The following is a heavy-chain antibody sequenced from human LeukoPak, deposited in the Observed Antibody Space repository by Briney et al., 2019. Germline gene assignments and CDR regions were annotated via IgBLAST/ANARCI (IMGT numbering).Heavy chain of an antibody. CDR2: ISGSGGST. D-gene: IGHD3-3*01. CDR3: AKTLYYDFWSGFSYYFDY. V-gene: IGHV3-23*01. CDR1: GFSFNTYA. Sequence: AGGSLRLSCAASGFSFNTYAMSWVRQAPGKGLEWVSAISGSGGSTYYADSVKGRLTISRDNSKNTLYLQMNSLRAEDTAVYYCAKTLYYDFWSGFSYYFDYWGQGTLVTVSS. J-gene: IGHJ4*02.